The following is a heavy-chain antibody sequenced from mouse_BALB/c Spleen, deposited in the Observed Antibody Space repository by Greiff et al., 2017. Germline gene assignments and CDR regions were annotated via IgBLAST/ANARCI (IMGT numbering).Heavy chain of an antibody. D-gene: IGHD2-13*01. CDR3: ARGGLDMDY. CDR1: GFTFSSFG. CDR2: ISSGSSTI. Sequence: EVMLVESGGGLVQPGGSRKLSCAASGFTFSSFGMHWVRQAPEKGLEWVAYISSGSSTIYYADTVKGRFTISRDNPKNTLFLQMTSLRSEDTAMYYCARGGLDMDYWGQGTSVTVSS. J-gene: IGHJ4*01. V-gene: IGHV5-17*02.